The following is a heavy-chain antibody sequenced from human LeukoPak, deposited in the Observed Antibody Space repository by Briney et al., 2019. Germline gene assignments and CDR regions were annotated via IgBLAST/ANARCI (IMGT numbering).Heavy chain of an antibody. CDR2: ISWNSGSI. V-gene: IGHV3-9*01. J-gene: IGHJ4*02. D-gene: IGHD2-15*01. Sequence: GGSLRLSCAASGFTFDDYAMHWVRQAPGKGLEWVSGISWNSGSIGYADSVKGRFTISRDNAKNSLYLQMNSLRAEDTALYYCAKDSCSGGSCYFDYWGQGTLVTVSS. CDR3: AKDSCSGGSCYFDY. CDR1: GFTFDDYA.